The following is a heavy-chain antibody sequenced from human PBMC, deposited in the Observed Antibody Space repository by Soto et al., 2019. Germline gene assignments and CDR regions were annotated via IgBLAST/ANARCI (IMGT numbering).Heavy chain of an antibody. D-gene: IGHD3-10*01. CDR1: GASISSGDYY. J-gene: IGHJ6*02. Sequence: SETLSLTCTVSGASISSGDYYWSWIRQHPGKGLEWIGYIYYSGSTYYNPSLKSRVSISVDTSKNQFSLKLSSVTAADTAVYYCLTQGFGPLHGLVDVWGQGTTVTVSS. CDR3: LTQGFGPLHGLVDV. V-gene: IGHV4-31*03. CDR2: IYYSGST.